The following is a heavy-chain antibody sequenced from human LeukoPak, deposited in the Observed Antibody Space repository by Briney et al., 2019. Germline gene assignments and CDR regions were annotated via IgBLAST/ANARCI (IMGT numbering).Heavy chain of an antibody. CDR3: AREDDYGDSINWFDP. V-gene: IGHV4-38-2*02. D-gene: IGHD4-17*01. J-gene: IGHJ5*02. CDR1: GYSISSGYY. Sequence: SETLSLTCTVSGYSISSGYYWGWIRQPPGKGLEWIGSIYHSGRTYYNSSLMSRVTISVDTSKNQFSLKLSSVTAADTAVYYCAREDDYGDSINWFDPWGQGTLVTVSS. CDR2: IYHSGRT.